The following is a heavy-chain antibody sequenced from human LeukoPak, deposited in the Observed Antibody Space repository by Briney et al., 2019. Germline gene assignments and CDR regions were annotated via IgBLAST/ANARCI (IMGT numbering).Heavy chain of an antibody. CDR1: GDSVSRSDSY. CDR3: ARRRYYDGSGYLE. Sequence: LETLSLTCSVSGDSVSRSDSYWDWIRQPPGKGLEWIGTIYYSGRTYYSPSLKSRVTMSVDPSNNQFSLHLRSVTAADTALYYCARRRYYDGSGYLEWGQGTLLSVSS. J-gene: IGHJ1*01. V-gene: IGHV4-39*01. CDR2: IYYSGRT. D-gene: IGHD3-22*01.